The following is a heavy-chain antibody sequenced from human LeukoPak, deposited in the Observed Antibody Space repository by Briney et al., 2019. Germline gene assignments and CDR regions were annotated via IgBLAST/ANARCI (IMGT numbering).Heavy chain of an antibody. CDR2: FHNSGTS. Sequence: SETLSLTCTVSDDSISDYYRGWIRQPPGKGLEWIGYFHNSGTSTYNPSLKSRVTISVDTSQNQFSLKLSSVTAADTAVYYCARSYSGSYSLGYWGQGTLVTVSA. CDR3: ARSYSGSYSLGY. CDR1: DDSISDYY. D-gene: IGHD1-26*01. J-gene: IGHJ4*02. V-gene: IGHV4-59*12.